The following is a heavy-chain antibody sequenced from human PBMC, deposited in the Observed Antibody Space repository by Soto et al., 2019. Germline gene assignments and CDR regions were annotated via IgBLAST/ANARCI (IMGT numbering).Heavy chain of an antibody. D-gene: IGHD3-10*01. CDR3: ARRYGLSAFDI. CDR2: IYYSGST. V-gene: IGHV4-59*08. CDR1: GGSISSYY. Sequence: SETLSLTCAVSGGSISSYYWSWIRQPPGKGLEWIGDIYYSGSTNYNPSLKSRVTISVDTSKNQFSLKLSSVTAADTAVYFCARRYGLSAFDIWGQGTMVTVSS. J-gene: IGHJ3*02.